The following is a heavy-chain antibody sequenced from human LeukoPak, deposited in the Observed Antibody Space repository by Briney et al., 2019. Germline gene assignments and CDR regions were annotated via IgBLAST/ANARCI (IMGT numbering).Heavy chain of an antibody. J-gene: IGHJ4*02. CDR2: ISAYNGNT. V-gene: IGHV1-18*01. CDR3: ARAVITMVRGALPPSY. Sequence: AASVKVSCKASGYTFTSYGISWVRQAPGQGLEWMGWISAYNGNTNYAQKLQGRVTVTTDTSTSTAYMELRSLRSDDTAVYYCARAVITMVRGALPPSYWGQGTLVTVSS. D-gene: IGHD3-10*01. CDR1: GYTFTSYG.